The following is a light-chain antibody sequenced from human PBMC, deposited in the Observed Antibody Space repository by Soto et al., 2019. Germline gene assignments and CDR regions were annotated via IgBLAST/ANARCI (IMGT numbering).Light chain of an antibody. CDR1: SSDVGSYNL. CDR3: YAYAGSSTFVI. Sequence: QSVLTQPASVSGSPGQSITISCTGTSSDVGSYNLVSWYQQHPGKVPKLMIYEVTKRPSGVSNRFSGSKSGNTASLTISGLQAEDEADYYCYAYAGSSTFVIFGGGTKVTVL. J-gene: IGLJ2*01. V-gene: IGLV2-23*02. CDR2: EVT.